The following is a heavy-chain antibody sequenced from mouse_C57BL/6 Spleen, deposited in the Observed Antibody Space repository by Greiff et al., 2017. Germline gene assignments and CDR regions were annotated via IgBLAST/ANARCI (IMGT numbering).Heavy chain of an antibody. Sequence: VQLKESGPGLVKPSQSLSLTCSVTGYSITSGYYWNWIRQFPGNNLEWMGYISYDGSNNYNPSLKNRIPITRNTSKNQFFLKLNSVTTEDTATDYCARYDYDDWYFDVWGTGTTVTVSS. CDR1: GYSITSGYY. V-gene: IGHV3-6*01. CDR3: ARYDYDDWYFDV. J-gene: IGHJ1*03. D-gene: IGHD2-4*01. CDR2: ISYDGSN.